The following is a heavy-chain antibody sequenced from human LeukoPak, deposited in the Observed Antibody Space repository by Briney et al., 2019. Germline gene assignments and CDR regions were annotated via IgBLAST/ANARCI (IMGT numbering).Heavy chain of an antibody. J-gene: IGHJ4*02. CDR3: ARDYSSGWPNFDY. CDR1: GHTSTTYA. CDR2: ISTYNGNT. Sequence: GASVKVSCKASGHTSTTYAIHWVRQAPGQGLEWMGWISTYNGNTNYAQKLQGRVTMTTDTSTSTAYMELRSLRSDDTAVYYCARDYSSGWPNFDYWGQGTLVTVSS. D-gene: IGHD6-19*01. V-gene: IGHV1-18*01.